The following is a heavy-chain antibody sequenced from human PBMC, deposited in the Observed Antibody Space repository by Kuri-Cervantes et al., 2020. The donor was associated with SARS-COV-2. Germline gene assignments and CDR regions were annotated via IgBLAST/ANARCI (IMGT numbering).Heavy chain of an antibody. V-gene: IGHV4-61*02. D-gene: IGHD6-13*01. Sequence: SETLSLTCTVSGGSISSGSYYWSWIRQPAGKGLEWIGRIYTSGSTNYNPSLKSRVTISVDTSKNQFSLKLSSVTAADTAVYYCARTSGYSSSWSLYYYYYMDVWGKGTTVTVS. CDR3: ARTSGYSSSWSLYYYYYMDV. CDR2: IYTSGST. J-gene: IGHJ6*03. CDR1: GGSISSGSYY.